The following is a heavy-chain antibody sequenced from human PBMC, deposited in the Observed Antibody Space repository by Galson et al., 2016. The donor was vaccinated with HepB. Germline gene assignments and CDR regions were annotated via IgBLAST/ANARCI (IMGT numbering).Heavy chain of an antibody. CDR2: ISSSSSYI. V-gene: IGHV3-21*01. Sequence: SLRLSCAASGFTFSSYTMNWVRQAPGKGLEWVSSISSSSSYIYYADSVKGRFTISRDSAKNSLYLQMHSLRAEDTAVYYCARDLGHYDFWSGYYDYYYMNVWGKGTTVTVSS. CDR1: GFTFSSYT. J-gene: IGHJ6*03. D-gene: IGHD3-3*01. CDR3: ARDLGHYDFWSGYYDYYYMNV.